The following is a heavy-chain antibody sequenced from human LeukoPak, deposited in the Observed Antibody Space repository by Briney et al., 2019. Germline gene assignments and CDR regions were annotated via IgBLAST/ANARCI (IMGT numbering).Heavy chain of an antibody. D-gene: IGHD2-15*01. V-gene: IGHV3-30*02. CDR1: GFTFSSYG. J-gene: IGHJ4*02. CDR2: IRYDGSNK. CDR3: AKHALGYCSGGSCYSPCDY. Sequence: GGSLRLSCAASGFTFSSYGMHWVRQAPGKGLEWVAFIRYDGSNKYYADSVKGRFTISRDNSKNTLYLQMNSLRAEDTAVYYCAKHALGYCSGGSCYSPCDYWGQGTLVTVSS.